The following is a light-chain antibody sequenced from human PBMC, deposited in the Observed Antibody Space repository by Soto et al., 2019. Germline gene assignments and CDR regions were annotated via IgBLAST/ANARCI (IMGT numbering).Light chain of an antibody. CDR3: QHFDNLPLT. CDR1: QDITNY. V-gene: IGKV1-33*01. CDR2: DAS. J-gene: IGKJ4*01. Sequence: IQMTQSPSSLSVSVGDRVTITFHASQDITNYLNWYQQKPGKAPKILIYDASNLETGVPSRFSGSGFGTDFNFTITGLQPEDIATYYCQHFDNLPLTFGGGTKVDIK.